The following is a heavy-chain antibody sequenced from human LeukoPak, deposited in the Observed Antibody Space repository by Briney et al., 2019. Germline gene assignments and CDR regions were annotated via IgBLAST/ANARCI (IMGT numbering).Heavy chain of an antibody. Sequence: GGSLRLSCAASGFTFSDYYMSWIRQAPGKGLEWVSYISSSGSTIYYADSVKGRFTNSTDNAKNSLYLQMNSLRAEDTAVYYCARACGGDCYPSSGPWGQGTLVTVSS. V-gene: IGHV3-11*01. CDR2: ISSSGSTI. CDR1: GFTFSDYY. D-gene: IGHD2-21*02. CDR3: ARACGGDCYPSSGP. J-gene: IGHJ5*02.